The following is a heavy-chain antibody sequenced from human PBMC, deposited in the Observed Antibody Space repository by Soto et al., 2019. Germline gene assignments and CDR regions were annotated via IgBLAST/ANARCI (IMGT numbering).Heavy chain of an antibody. V-gene: IGHV5-10-1*01. CDR2: IDPSDSYT. CDR1: GYSFTSYW. D-gene: IGHD6-6*01. Sequence: GESLKISCKGSGYSFTSYWISWVRQMPGKGLEWMGRIDPSDSYTNYSPSFQGHVTISADKSISTAYLQWSSLKASDTAMYYCARHPSSSGGFTYYYYYGMDVWGQGTTVTVS. CDR3: ARHPSSSGGFTYYYYYGMDV. J-gene: IGHJ6*02.